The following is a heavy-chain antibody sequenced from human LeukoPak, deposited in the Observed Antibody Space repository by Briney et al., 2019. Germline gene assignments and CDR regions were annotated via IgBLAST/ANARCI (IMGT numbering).Heavy chain of an antibody. CDR3: ARLRNYDNSGYYPFDY. J-gene: IGHJ4*02. D-gene: IGHD3-22*01. Sequence: PSETLSLTCTVSGGSISGYYWSWIRQPPGKGLEWIGYIYYSGGTNYNPSLKSRVTISVDTSKNQFSLKLSSVTAADTAVHYCARLRNYDNSGYYPFDYWGQGTLVTVSS. V-gene: IGHV4-59*08. CDR1: GGSISGYY. CDR2: IYYSGGT.